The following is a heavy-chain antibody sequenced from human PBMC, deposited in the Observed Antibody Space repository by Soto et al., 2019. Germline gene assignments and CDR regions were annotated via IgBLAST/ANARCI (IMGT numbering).Heavy chain of an antibody. Sequence: PGGSLRLSCAASGFTFDDYGMSWVRQAPGKGLEWVSGINWNGGSTGYADSVKGRFTISRDNAKNSLYLQMNSLRAEDTALYHCARAERFLGSQTDEYFQHWGQGTLVTVSS. V-gene: IGHV3-20*01. CDR2: INWNGGST. CDR3: ARAERFLGSQTDEYFQH. D-gene: IGHD3-3*01. CDR1: GFTFDDYG. J-gene: IGHJ1*01.